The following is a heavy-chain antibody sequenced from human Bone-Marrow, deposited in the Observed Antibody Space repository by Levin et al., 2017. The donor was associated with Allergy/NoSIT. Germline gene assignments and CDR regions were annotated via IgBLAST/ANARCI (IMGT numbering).Heavy chain of an antibody. D-gene: IGHD4-17*01. CDR1: GGSSSIYF. Sequence: PSETLSLTCAVYGGSSSIYFWSWIRQPPGKGLEWIGEITHGGSTNYNPSLKSRVTISVDTSKSQFSLRLSSVTAADTAVYYCAPIYGDYSDFDYWGQGSLVTVSA. J-gene: IGHJ4*02. V-gene: IGHV4-34*01. CDR3: APIYGDYSDFDY. CDR2: ITHGGST.